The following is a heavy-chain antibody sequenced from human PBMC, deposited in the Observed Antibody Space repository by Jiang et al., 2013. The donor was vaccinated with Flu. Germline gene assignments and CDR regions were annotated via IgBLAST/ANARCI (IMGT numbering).Heavy chain of an antibody. Sequence: AQRLQGRVMITADKSTSTVYMELSSLRSDDTAIYYCARVKDDYGNFANWFDPWGQGTLVTVSS. V-gene: IGHV1-69*04. CDR3: ARVKDDYGNFANWFDP. J-gene: IGHJ5*02. D-gene: IGHD4-17*01.